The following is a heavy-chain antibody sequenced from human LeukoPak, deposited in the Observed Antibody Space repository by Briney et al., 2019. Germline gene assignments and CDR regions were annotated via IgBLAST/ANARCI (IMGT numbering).Heavy chain of an antibody. Sequence: GGSQRLSCAASGFTFSSYAMSWVRQAPGKGLEWVSAISGSGGSTYYADSVKGRFTISRDNSKNTLYLQMNSLRAEDTAVYYCAKDPRSSASGPAEYFQHWGQGTLVTVSS. J-gene: IGHJ1*01. CDR3: AKDPRSSASGPAEYFQH. V-gene: IGHV3-23*01. D-gene: IGHD3-22*01. CDR1: GFTFSSYA. CDR2: ISGSGGST.